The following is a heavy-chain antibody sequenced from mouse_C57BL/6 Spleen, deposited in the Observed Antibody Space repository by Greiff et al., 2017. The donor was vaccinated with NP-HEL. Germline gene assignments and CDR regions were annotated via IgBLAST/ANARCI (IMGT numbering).Heavy chain of an antibody. CDR3: TRHGNNY. Sequence: VQLQQSGAELVRPGASVTLSCKASGYTFTDYEMHWVKQTPVHGLEWIGAIDPETGGTAYNQKCKGKAILTADKYASTAYMELRSLTSEDSAVYYCTRHGNNYWGQGTTLTVAS. J-gene: IGHJ2*01. D-gene: IGHD2-1*01. CDR2: IDPETGGT. V-gene: IGHV1-15*01. CDR1: GYTFTDYE.